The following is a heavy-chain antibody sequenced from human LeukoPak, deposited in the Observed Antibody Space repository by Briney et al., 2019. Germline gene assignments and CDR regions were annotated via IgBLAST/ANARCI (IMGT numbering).Heavy chain of an antibody. D-gene: IGHD6-19*01. CDR3: ARAVTGTSPLGY. CDR2: IYTSGST. CDR1: GGSISSGSYY. V-gene: IGHV4-61*02. J-gene: IGHJ4*02. Sequence: SETLSLTCTVSGGSISSGSYYWSWIRQPAGKGLEWIGRIYTSGSTNYNPSLKSRVTISVDTSKNQFSLKLSSVTAADTAVYFCARAVTGTSPLGYWGQGALVTVSS.